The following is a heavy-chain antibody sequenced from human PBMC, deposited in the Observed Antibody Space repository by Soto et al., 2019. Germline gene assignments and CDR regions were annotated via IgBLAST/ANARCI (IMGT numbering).Heavy chain of an antibody. V-gene: IGHV3-33*01. Sequence: QVQLVESGGGVVQPGRSLRLACAASGFTFSSYGMHWVRQAPGKGLEWVAVIWYDGSNKYYADSVKGRFTISRDNSKNTLYLQMNSLRAEDTAVYYCARDGAAAADYWGQGTLVTVSS. J-gene: IGHJ4*02. CDR2: IWYDGSNK. CDR1: GFTFSSYG. D-gene: IGHD6-13*01. CDR3: ARDGAAAADY.